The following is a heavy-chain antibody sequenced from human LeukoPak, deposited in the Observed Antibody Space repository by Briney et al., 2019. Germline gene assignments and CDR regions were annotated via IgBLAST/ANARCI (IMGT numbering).Heavy chain of an antibody. CDR2: INHSGST. Sequence: PSETLSLTCAVYGGSFSGYYWSWIRQPPGKGLEWIGEINHSGSTNYNPSLKSRVTISVDTSKNQFSLKLSSVTAADTAVYYCARVILAIYSCNWFDPWGQGALVTVSS. V-gene: IGHV4-34*01. CDR3: ARVILAIYSCNWFDP. D-gene: IGHD2-21*01. CDR1: GGSFSGYY. J-gene: IGHJ5*02.